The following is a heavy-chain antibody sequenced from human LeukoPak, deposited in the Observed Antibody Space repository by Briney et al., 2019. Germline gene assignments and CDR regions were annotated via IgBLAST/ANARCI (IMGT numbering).Heavy chain of an antibody. CDR2: ISGSGGST. D-gene: IGHD3-22*01. CDR1: GFTFSSYG. V-gene: IGHV3-23*01. CDR3: AKGDDSSGYYASDY. J-gene: IGHJ4*02. Sequence: GGSLRLSCAASGFTFSSYGMSWVRQAPGKGLEWVSAISGSGGSTYYADSVKGRFTISRDNSKNTLYLQMNSLRAEDTAVYYCAKGDDSSGYYASDYWGQGTLVTVSS.